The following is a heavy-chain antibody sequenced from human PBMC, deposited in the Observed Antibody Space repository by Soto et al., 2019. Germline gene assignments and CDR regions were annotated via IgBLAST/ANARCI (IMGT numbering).Heavy chain of an antibody. CDR3: ARVNKKYYYGSGSYYNAPDY. CDR2: IIPSGGTA. Sequence: SVKVSCKASGGTFSSYAISWVRQAPGQGLEWMGRIIPSGGTASYAQRFQGRVTMTRDTSTSTVYMELSSLRSEDTAVYYCARVNKKYYYGSGSYYNAPDYWGQGTLVTVSS. J-gene: IGHJ4*02. V-gene: IGHV1-69*04. D-gene: IGHD3-10*01. CDR1: GGTFSSYA.